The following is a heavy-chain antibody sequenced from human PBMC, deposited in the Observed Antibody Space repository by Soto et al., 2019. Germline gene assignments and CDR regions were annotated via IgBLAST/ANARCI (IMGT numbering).Heavy chain of an antibody. V-gene: IGHV4-59*08. CDR1: GGSISSYY. CDR2: IYYSGST. J-gene: IGHJ4*02. CDR3: ARQTYYDILTGYSPLFDY. D-gene: IGHD3-9*01. Sequence: TSETLSLTCTVSGGSISSYYWSWIRQPPGKGLEWIGYIYYSGSTNYNPSLKSRVTISVDTSKNQFSLKLSSVTAADTAVYYCARQTYYDILTGYSPLFDYWGQGTLVTVSS.